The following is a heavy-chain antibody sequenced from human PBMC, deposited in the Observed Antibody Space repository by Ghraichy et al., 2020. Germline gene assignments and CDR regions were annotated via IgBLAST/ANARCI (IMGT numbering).Heavy chain of an antibody. V-gene: IGHV3-11*06. CDR2: ISTSSLYT. J-gene: IGHJ4*02. CDR1: GFTFSDYY. CDR3: ARVTASGRYQFDY. Sequence: GGSLRLSCAASGFTFSDYYMAWIRQAPGRELEWFASISTSSLYTNYAVSVKGRFTVSRDNAQSSLYLQMHGMRVDDTAVYYCARVTASGRYQFDYWGQGTLVTVSS. D-gene: IGHD1-26*01.